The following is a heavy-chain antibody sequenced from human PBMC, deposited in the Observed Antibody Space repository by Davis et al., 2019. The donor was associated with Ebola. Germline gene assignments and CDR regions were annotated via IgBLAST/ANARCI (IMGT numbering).Heavy chain of an antibody. CDR2: VVVGSGNT. CDR1: GFTFSSSA. Sequence: SVKVSCKASGFTFSSSAVQWVRQARGQRLEWIGWVVVGSGNTNCAQKFQERVTITRDMSTSTAHMELSSLKTEDTAVYYCTRVKDNSGYYYGAMGYWGQGTLVTVSS. V-gene: IGHV1-58*01. J-gene: IGHJ4*02. D-gene: IGHD3-22*01. CDR3: TRVKDNSGYYYGAMGY.